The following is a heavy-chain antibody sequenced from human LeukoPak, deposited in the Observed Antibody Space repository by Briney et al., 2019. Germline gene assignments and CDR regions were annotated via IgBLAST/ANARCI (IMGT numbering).Heavy chain of an antibody. CDR2: TSDSGDQT. D-gene: IGHD4-17*01. CDR1: GFTFSKYD. J-gene: IGHJ4*02. V-gene: IGHV3-23*01. CDR3: AKEITLTTAYFDY. Sequence: PGGSLRLSCVASGFTFSKYDMSWVRQAPGKGLEWVSGTSDSGDQTYYADSVRARFTISRDNSKNTLYLQVNGLRAEDTALYYCAKEITLTTAYFDYWGQGTLVTVSS.